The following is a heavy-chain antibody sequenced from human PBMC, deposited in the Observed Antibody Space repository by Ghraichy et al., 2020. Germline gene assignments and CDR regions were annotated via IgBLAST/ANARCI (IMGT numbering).Heavy chain of an antibody. D-gene: IGHD2-2*01. V-gene: IGHV3-64D*06. CDR2: TNSNGVST. J-gene: IGHJ6*02. Sequence: GGSLRLSCSASGFTFNRYAMHWVRQAPGKGLEYVSATNSNGVSTNYADSVMGRFTISRDNSKNTLYLQLSSLRMEDTAVYYCARSTRYYYYYGMDVWGQGTTVTVSS. CDR3: ARSTRYYYYYGMDV. CDR1: GFTFNRYA.